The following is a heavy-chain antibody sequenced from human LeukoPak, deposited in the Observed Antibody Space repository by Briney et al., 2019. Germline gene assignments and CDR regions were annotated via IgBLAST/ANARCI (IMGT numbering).Heavy chain of an antibody. V-gene: IGHV3-30*04. J-gene: IGHJ4*02. D-gene: IGHD4-17*01. CDR3: ARVSWGDYTFDY. CDR2: ISYDGSNK. CDR1: GFTFSSYA. Sequence: SGGSLRLSCAASGFTFSSYAMHWVRQAPGKGLEWVAVISYDGSNKYYADSVKGRFTISRDNSKNTLYLQMNSLRAEDTAVYYCARVSWGDYTFDYWGQGTLVTVSS.